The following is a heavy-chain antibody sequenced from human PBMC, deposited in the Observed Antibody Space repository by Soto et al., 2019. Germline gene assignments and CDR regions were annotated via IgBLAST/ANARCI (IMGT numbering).Heavy chain of an antibody. D-gene: IGHD1-1*01. J-gene: IGHJ3*02. Sequence: SETLSLTCTVSGGSISSYYWSWIRQPPGKGLEWIGYIYYSGSTNYNPSLKSRVTISVDTSKNQFSLKLSSVTAADTAVYYCARPGWGERFDAFDIWGQGTMVTVSS. CDR2: IYYSGST. CDR1: GGSISSYY. CDR3: ARPGWGERFDAFDI. V-gene: IGHV4-59*08.